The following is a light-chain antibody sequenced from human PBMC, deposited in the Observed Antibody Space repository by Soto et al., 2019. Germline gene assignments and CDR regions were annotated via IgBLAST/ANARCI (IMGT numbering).Light chain of an antibody. CDR3: QQYNSYSRT. Sequence: DIQMTQSPSTLSASVGDRVTITCRASQSISSWLAWYQQKPGKAPKLLIYKASSLESGVPSRFSGSGSGTEFTLTIRSLQPDDFATYYGQQYNSYSRTFGQGTKVEIK. CDR1: QSISSW. J-gene: IGKJ1*01. CDR2: KAS. V-gene: IGKV1-5*03.